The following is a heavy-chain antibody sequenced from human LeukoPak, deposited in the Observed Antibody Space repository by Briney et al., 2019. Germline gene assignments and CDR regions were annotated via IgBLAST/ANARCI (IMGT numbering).Heavy chain of an antibody. V-gene: IGHV1-69-2*01. J-gene: IGHJ4*02. D-gene: IGHD2-2*01. CDR2: VDPEDGET. CDR3: ATGGYQLLRFDY. CDR1: GYTFTDYY. Sequence: SCKVSGYTFTDYYMHWVQQAPGKGLEWMGLVDPEDGETIYAEKFQGRVTITADTSTDTAYMELSSLGSEDTAVYYCATGGYQLLRFDYWGQGTLVTVSS.